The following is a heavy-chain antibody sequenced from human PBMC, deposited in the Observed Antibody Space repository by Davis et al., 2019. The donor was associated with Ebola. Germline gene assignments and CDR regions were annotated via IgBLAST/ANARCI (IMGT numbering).Heavy chain of an antibody. Sequence: PGGSLRLSCAASGFTFSSYAMSWVRQASGKGLEWVGRIRSKANSYATAYAASVKGRFTISRDDSKNTAYLQMNSLKTEDTAVYYCTSTYSSSWYYFDYWGQGTLVTVSS. CDR3: TSTYSSSWYYFDY. J-gene: IGHJ4*02. CDR2: IRSKANSYAT. CDR1: GFTFSSYA. D-gene: IGHD6-13*01. V-gene: IGHV3-73*01.